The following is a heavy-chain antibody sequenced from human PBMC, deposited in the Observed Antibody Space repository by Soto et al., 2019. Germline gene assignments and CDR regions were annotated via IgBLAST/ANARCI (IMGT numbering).Heavy chain of an antibody. J-gene: IGHJ5*02. CDR2: IYPGDSDT. Sequence: GESLKISCKGSGYSFNTHWIGWVRQMPGKGPEWMGIIYPGDSDTRYTPSFQGQVTIAADKSISTAYLQWSSLRASDTAMYYCARVRIPYCSGGSCPGLDPWGQGTQVTVSS. CDR3: ARVRIPYCSGGSCPGLDP. CDR1: GYSFNTHW. D-gene: IGHD2-15*01. V-gene: IGHV5-51*01.